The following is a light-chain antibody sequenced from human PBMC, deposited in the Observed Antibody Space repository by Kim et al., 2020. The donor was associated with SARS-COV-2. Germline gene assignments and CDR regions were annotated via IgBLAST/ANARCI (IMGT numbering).Light chain of an antibody. CDR3: ASWYGSLSRWV. CDR2: GSD. Sequence: QSVLTQPPSASGTPGQRVTISCSGSSSNIGRNYFYWYQQLPGTAPKLLIFGSDKRPSGVPDRFSASKSGTSASLAISGLRSEDEADYYCASWYGSLSRWVFGGGTQLTVL. V-gene: IGLV1-47*01. J-gene: IGLJ3*02. CDR1: SSNIGRNY.